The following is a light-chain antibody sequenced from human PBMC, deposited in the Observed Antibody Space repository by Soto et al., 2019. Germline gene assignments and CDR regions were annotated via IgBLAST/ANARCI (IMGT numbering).Light chain of an antibody. CDR3: QHYGSSPKT. Sequence: EILFNQSPYTVSLKQGERANLSCRASQTLTSGYLAWYQQKPGQAPRLLIYGASSRATGIPARFSGSGSGTDFTLTISSLEPEDFAMYYCQHYGSSPKTFGQGTKVDIK. J-gene: IGKJ1*01. CDR1: QTLTSGY. V-gene: IGKV3-20*01. CDR2: GAS.